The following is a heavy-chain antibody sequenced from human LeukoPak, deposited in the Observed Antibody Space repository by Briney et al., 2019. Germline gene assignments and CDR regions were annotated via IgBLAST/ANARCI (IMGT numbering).Heavy chain of an antibody. D-gene: IGHD2-15*01. CDR3: ARVGYCSGGSCPQMGYFDY. Sequence: SVKVSCKASGGTFSSYAISWVRQAPGQGLEWMGGIIPIFGTANYAQKFQGRVTITADKSTSTAYMELSSLRSEDTAVYYCARVGYCSGGSCPQMGYFDYWGQGTLDTVSS. CDR2: IIPIFGTA. CDR1: GGTFSSYA. J-gene: IGHJ4*02. V-gene: IGHV1-69*06.